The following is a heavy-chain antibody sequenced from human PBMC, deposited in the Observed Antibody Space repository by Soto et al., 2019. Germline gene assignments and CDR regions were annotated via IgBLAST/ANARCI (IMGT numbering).Heavy chain of an antibody. V-gene: IGHV3-23*01. Sequence: GGSLRLSCAASGFTFSNYAMNWVRQAPGKGLGLVSVISGSGSITYYADSVKGRFTISRDNSRNTLYLQMNSLRDEDAALYYCAKSPDRGSWSYYIKRPHYFYGMDVWGQGTTVTVSS. D-gene: IGHD3-10*01. CDR1: GFTFSNYA. CDR3: AKSPDRGSWSYYIKRPHYFYGMDV. CDR2: ISGSGSIT. J-gene: IGHJ6*02.